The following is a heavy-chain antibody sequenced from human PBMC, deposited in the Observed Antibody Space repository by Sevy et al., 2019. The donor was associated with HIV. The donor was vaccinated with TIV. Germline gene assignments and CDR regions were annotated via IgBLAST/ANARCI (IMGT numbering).Heavy chain of an antibody. CDR3: TRLDSSGHSDS. Sequence: SETLSLTCSVSGGSINNPDFNWSWVRQPPGRGLEWIGYVYYSGNTYYSPSLKTRASLSIDTSKNQFSLDLHSATAADTAVYYCTRLDSSGHSDSWGQGTPVTVSS. CDR2: VYYSGNT. J-gene: IGHJ4*02. D-gene: IGHD3-22*01. CDR1: GGSINNPDFN. V-gene: IGHV4-30-4*01.